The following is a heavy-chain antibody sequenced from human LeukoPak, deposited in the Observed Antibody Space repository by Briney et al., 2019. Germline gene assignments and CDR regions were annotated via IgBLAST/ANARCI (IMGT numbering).Heavy chain of an antibody. CDR1: GFTFSSYA. J-gene: IGHJ4*02. CDR3: ARGLALYGDPRAVGY. D-gene: IGHD4-17*01. Sequence: QPGRSLRLSCAASGFTFSSYAMHWVRQAPGKGLEWVAVILYDGSNKYYADSVKGRFTISRDNSKNTLYLQMNSLRAEDTAVYYCARGLALYGDPRAVGYWGQGTLVTVSS. CDR2: ILYDGSNK. V-gene: IGHV3-30-3*01.